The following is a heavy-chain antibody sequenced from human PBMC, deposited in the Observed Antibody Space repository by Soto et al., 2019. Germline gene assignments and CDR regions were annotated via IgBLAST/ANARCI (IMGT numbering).Heavy chain of an antibody. J-gene: IGHJ6*02. CDR1: GFTFSNSW. CDR2: IAGGVAYT. Sequence: GGSLRLSCAASGFTFSNSWMHWVRQTPGRGLMWISFIAGGVAYTYSADSVEGRFTISRDNSKNTLYLQMKSLRAEDMAVYCCAKDAGDVRDWDCRGGSCSPDGMDVWGQGTTVTVS. CDR3: AKDAGDVRDWDCRGGSCSPDGMDV. D-gene: IGHD2-15*01. V-gene: IGHV3-23*01.